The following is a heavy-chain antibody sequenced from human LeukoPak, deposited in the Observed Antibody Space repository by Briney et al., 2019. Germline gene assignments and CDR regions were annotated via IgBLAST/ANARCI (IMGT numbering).Heavy chain of an antibody. Sequence: SETLSLTCAVYGGSFRGYYWSWIRQPPGKGLEWIGEINHSGSTNYNPSLKSRVTISVDTSKNQFSLKLSSVTAAGTAVYYCASITGTTSSWFDPWGQGTLVTVSS. V-gene: IGHV4-34*01. J-gene: IGHJ5*02. CDR1: GGSFRGYY. D-gene: IGHD1-7*01. CDR3: ASITGTTSSWFDP. CDR2: INHSGST.